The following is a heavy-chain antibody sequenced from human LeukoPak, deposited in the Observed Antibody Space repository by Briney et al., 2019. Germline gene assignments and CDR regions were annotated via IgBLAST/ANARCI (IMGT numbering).Heavy chain of an antibody. CDR3: AWGNRSGSPDY. CDR2: INHTGST. Sequence: SSETLSLTCAVYGGSFSGYYWNWVRQPPEKGLKWIGEINHTGSTNYNPSLKSRVTISVDMSKNQFSLKLSSVTAADTAVYYCAWGNRSGSPDYWGQGTLVTVSS. V-gene: IGHV4-34*01. CDR1: GGSFSGYY. D-gene: IGHD6-25*01. J-gene: IGHJ4*02.